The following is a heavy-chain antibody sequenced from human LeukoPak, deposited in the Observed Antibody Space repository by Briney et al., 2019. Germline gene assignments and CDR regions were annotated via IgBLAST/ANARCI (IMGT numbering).Heavy chain of an antibody. CDR2: IYHSGST. J-gene: IGHJ5*02. CDR1: GGSISSSNW. V-gene: IGHV4-4*02. CDR3: ARRSGYSSSGGVWFDP. D-gene: IGHD6-13*01. Sequence: PSGTLSLTCAVSGGSISSSNWWSWVRPPPGKGLEWIGEIYHSGSTYYNPSLKSRVTISVDRSKNQFSLKLSSVTAADTAVDYCARRSGYSSSGGVWFDPWGQGTLVTVSS.